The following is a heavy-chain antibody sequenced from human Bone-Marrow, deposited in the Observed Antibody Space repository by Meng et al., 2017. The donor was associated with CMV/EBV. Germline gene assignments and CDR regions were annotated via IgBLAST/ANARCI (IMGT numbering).Heavy chain of an antibody. CDR2: ISAYNGNT. CDR3: ASGGRWGYQLLLGPGGYFDY. Sequence: ASVKVSCKASGYTFTGYYMQWVRQAPGQGLEWMGWISAYNGNTNYAQKLQGRVTMTTDTSTSTAYMELRSLRSDDTAVYYCASGGRWGYQLLLGPGGYFDYWGQGTLVTVSS. V-gene: IGHV1-18*04. J-gene: IGHJ4*02. D-gene: IGHD2-2*01. CDR1: GYTFTGYY.